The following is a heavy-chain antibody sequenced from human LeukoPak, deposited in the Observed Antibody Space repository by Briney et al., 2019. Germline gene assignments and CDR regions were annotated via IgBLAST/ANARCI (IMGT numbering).Heavy chain of an antibody. D-gene: IGHD4-11*01. Sequence: SETLSLTCAVSGGSISSSYWWSWVRKPPGKGLDWIGEVYHTGSTNYNSSLKSRVTISVDKSKNQFSLKLTSVTAADTAVYYCARITVTKGRYNWFDPWGQGTLVTVSS. CDR1: GGSISSSYW. V-gene: IGHV4-4*02. J-gene: IGHJ5*02. CDR3: ARITVTKGRYNWFDP. CDR2: VYHTGST.